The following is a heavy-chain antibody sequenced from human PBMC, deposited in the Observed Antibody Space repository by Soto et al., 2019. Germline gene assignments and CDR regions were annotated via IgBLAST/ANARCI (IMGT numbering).Heavy chain of an antibody. CDR2: ISSSGSTI. J-gene: IGHJ6*03. CDR3: ARAVAGTSAYYYHFYYMDV. Sequence: QVQLVESGGGLVKPGGSLRLSCAASGFTFSDYYMSWIRQAPGKGLEWVSYISSSGSTIYYADSVKGRFTISRDNAKNSLYLQMNTLRAEDTAVYYCARAVAGTSAYYYHFYYMDVWGKGTTVTVSS. CDR1: GFTFSDYY. V-gene: IGHV3-11*01. D-gene: IGHD6-19*01.